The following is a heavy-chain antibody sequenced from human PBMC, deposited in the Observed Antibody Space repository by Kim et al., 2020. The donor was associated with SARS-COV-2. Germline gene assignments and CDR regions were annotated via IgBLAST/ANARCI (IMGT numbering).Heavy chain of an antibody. D-gene: IGHD3-10*01. J-gene: IGHJ4*02. CDR2: INHSGST. CDR3: ARGPGFGEFFDYFDY. Sequence: SETLSLTCAVYGGSFSGYYWSWIRQPPGKGLEWIGEINHSGSTNYNPSLKSRVTISVDTSKNQFSLKLSSVTAADTAVYYCARGPGFGEFFDYFDYWGQGTLVTVSS. V-gene: IGHV4-34*01. CDR1: GGSFSGYY.